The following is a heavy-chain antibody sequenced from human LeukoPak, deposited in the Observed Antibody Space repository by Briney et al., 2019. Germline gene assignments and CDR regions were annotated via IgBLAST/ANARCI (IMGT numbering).Heavy chain of an antibody. CDR2: ITGSGGGT. V-gene: IGHV3-23*01. CDR1: GFTFSGHA. CDR3: AKDGGGSLEWLPPMDV. J-gene: IGHJ6*02. D-gene: IGHD3-3*01. Sequence: GGSLRLSCAASGFTFSGHAMGWVRQAPGKGLEWASSITGSGGGTYYGDSVKGRFTISRDNSMNTLFLQMNSLRAEDTAVYYCAKDGGGSLEWLPPMDVWGQGTTVTVSS.